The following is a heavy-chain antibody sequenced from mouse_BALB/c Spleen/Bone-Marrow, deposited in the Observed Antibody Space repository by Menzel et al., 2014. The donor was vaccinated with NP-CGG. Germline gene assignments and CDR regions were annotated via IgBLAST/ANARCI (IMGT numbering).Heavy chain of an antibody. CDR1: GFSLTGFG. Sequence: VKVVDSGPGLVSPSQRLTITCTVSGFSLTGFGINWIRQPPGKGLEWLGMIWGDGTTDYNSALKSRLSINKDNSKSXVFLKMNSLQAGDTARYYCAREKYGNYYAMDYWGQGTSVTVSS. V-gene: IGHV2-6-7*01. D-gene: IGHD2-10*02. J-gene: IGHJ4*01. CDR3: AREKYGNYYAMDY. CDR2: IWGDGTT.